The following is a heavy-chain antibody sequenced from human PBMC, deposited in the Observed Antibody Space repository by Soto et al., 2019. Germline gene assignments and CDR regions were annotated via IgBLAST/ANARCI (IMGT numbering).Heavy chain of an antibody. CDR2: ISGSGGST. CDR3: WKDRVRAVALTPSASWFDP. Sequence: GGSLRLSCAASGFTFSSYAMSWVRQAPGKGLEWVSAISGSGGSTYYADSAKGRFTISRDNSKNTLYLQMNSLRAEDTAVYYCWKDRVRAVALTPSASWFDPWGQGTLVTVSS. CDR1: GFTFSSYA. V-gene: IGHV3-23*01. D-gene: IGHD6-19*01. J-gene: IGHJ5*02.